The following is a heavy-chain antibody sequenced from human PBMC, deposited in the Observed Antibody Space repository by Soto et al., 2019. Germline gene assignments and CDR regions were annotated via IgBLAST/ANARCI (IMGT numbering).Heavy chain of an antibody. Sequence: PSETLSLTCTVSGGSISSGGYYWSWIRQHPGKGLEWIGYIYYSGSTYYNPSLKSRVTISVDTSKNQFSLKLSSVTAADTAVYYCARCLYIVVVPAANPGPATELFDPWGQGTLVTVSS. V-gene: IGHV4-31*03. D-gene: IGHD2-2*01. CDR3: ARCLYIVVVPAANPGPATELFDP. CDR1: GGSISSGGYY. CDR2: IYYSGST. J-gene: IGHJ5*02.